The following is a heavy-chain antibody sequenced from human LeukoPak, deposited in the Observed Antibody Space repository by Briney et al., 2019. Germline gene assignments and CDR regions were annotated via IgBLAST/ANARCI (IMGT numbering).Heavy chain of an antibody. CDR2: ITGSGGST. CDR1: GFTFSSYG. J-gene: IGHJ4*02. V-gene: IGHV3-23*01. CDR3: AKDWADTGMVTDY. D-gene: IGHD5-18*01. Sequence: GGSLRLSCEASGFTFSSYGMSWVRQAPGKGLEWVSAITGSGGSTYYADSVKGRFTISRDNSKNTLYLQMNSLRAEDTAVYYCAKDWADTGMVTDYWGQGTLVTVSS.